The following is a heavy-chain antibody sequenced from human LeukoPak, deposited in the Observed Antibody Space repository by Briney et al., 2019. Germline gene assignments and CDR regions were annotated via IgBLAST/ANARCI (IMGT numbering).Heavy chain of an antibody. CDR3: ARAPAIVVVPAANYYYYGMDV. J-gene: IGHJ6*02. Sequence: SETLSLTCTVSGGSISSGSYYWSWIRQPAGKGLEWIARIYTSASTNYNPSLKSRVTISVDTSKNQFSLKLSSVTAADTAVYYCARAPAIVVVPAANYYYYGMDVWGQGTTVTVSS. CDR1: GGSISSGSYY. D-gene: IGHD2-2*01. V-gene: IGHV4-61*02. CDR2: IYTSAST.